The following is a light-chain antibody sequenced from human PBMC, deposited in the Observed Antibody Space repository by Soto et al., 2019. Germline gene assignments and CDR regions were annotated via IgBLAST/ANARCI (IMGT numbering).Light chain of an antibody. Sequence: ETVSTQSPCTLSLSPGESATLSCRASQSIFSSYLAWYQQKPGQAPRLLIYGASSRATGIPDRFSGSGSGTDFTLTISRLEPEDFAVYYCQQYGSSPSFAQGTKVDIK. CDR1: QSIFSSY. CDR2: GAS. J-gene: IGKJ1*01. V-gene: IGKV3-20*01. CDR3: QQYGSSPS.